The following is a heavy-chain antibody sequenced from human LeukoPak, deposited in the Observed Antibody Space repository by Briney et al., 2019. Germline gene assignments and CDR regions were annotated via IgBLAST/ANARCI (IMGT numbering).Heavy chain of an antibody. V-gene: IGHV3-7*04. CDR1: GFTFDSCW. Sequence: SGGSLRLSCAASGFTFDSCWMSWVRQAPGKGLEWVTNIKQDGSEKYYVDSVKGRFTISSDNARTSLYLQMSRPRAEHTTVYCWARERDNFNFFDYWGEGNPVTVSS. CDR2: IKQDGSEK. CDR3: ARERDNFNFFDY. J-gene: IGHJ4*02. D-gene: IGHD1-20*01.